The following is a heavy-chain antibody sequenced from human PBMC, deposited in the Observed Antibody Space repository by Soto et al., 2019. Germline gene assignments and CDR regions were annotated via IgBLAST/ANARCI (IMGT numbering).Heavy chain of an antibody. J-gene: IGHJ4*02. D-gene: IGHD1-20*01. Sequence: SATRSHTCTVSCCSIRIVGSYWCLIRQPPVRGREWSGYIYYRGNTYCNPSLKRRVTLSVXTSKNQFSLNLSSVAATDTAVYYCGRHXGNNKFNFDAWXXGTXVSV. CDR1: CCSIRIVGSY. CDR3: GRHXGNNKFNFDA. CDR2: IYYRGNT. V-gene: IGHV4-30-4*01.